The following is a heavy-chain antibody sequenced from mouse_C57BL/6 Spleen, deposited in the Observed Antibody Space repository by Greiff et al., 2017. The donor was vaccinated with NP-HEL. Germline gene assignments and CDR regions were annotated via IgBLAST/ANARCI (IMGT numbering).Heavy chain of an antibody. CDR3: ARELTGDY. Sequence: QVQLKQPGAELVMPGASVKLSCKASGYTFTSYWMHWVKQRPGQGLEWIGEIDPSDSYTNYNQKFKGKSTLTVDKSSSTAYMQLSSLTSEDSAVYYCARELTGDYWGQGTTLTVSS. CDR2: IDPSDSYT. J-gene: IGHJ2*01. V-gene: IGHV1-69*01. CDR1: GYTFTSYW. D-gene: IGHD4-1*01.